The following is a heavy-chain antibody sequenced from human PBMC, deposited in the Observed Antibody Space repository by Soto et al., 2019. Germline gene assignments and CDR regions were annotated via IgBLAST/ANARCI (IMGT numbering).Heavy chain of an antibody. CDR2: IIPIFGTA. J-gene: IGHJ6*02. CDR1: GGTFSSYA. V-gene: IGHV1-69*06. D-gene: IGHD3-10*01. CDR3: ARTYYYGSGCYYYYGMDV. Sequence: GASVKVSCKASGGTFSSYAISWVRQAPGQGLEWMGGIIPIFGTANYAQKFQGRVTITADKSTSTAYMELSSLRSEDTAVYYCARTYYYGSGCYYYYGMDVGGQGTTVTGSS.